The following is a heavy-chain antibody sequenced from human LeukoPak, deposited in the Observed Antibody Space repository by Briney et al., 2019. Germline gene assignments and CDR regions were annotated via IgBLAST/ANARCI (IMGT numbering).Heavy chain of an antibody. CDR3: ASEGIAAAGTTGEFDY. D-gene: IGHD6-13*01. CDR1: GFTFRSYG. Sequence: GGSLRLSCAASGFTFRSYGMHWVRQAPGKGLEWVSSISSSSSYIYYADSVKGRFTISRDNAKNSLYLQMNSLRAEDTAVYYCASEGIAAAGTTGEFDYWGQGTLVTVSS. V-gene: IGHV3-21*01. J-gene: IGHJ4*02. CDR2: ISSSSSYI.